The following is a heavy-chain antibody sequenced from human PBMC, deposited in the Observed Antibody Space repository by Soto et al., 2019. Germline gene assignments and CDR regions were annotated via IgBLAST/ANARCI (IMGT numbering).Heavy chain of an antibody. V-gene: IGHV3-7*01. CDR2: IKQDGSEK. CDR3: ARAEPTIAYYYMDV. J-gene: IGHJ6*03. Sequence: GGSLRLSCAASGFTFSSYWMSWVRQAPGKGLEWVANIKQDGSEKYYVDSVKGRFTISRDNAKNSLYLQMNSLRAEDTAVYYCARAEPTIAYYYMDVWGKGXTVTVSS. D-gene: IGHD5-12*01. CDR1: GFTFSSYW.